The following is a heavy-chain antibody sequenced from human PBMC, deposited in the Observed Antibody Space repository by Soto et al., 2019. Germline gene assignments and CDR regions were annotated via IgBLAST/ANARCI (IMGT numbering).Heavy chain of an antibody. Sequence: GGSLRLSCAASGVTFSSYGMHWVRQAPGKGLEWVAVISYDGSNKYYADSVKGRFTISRDNSKNTLYLQMNSLRAEDTAVYYCAKDPRHYGSGSFFPIWGQGTMVTVSS. CDR3: AKDPRHYGSGSFFPI. CDR1: GVTFSSYG. CDR2: ISYDGSNK. V-gene: IGHV3-30*18. J-gene: IGHJ3*02. D-gene: IGHD3-10*01.